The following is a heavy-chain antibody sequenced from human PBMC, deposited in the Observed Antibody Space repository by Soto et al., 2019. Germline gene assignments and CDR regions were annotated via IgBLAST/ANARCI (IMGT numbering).Heavy chain of an antibody. CDR1: GFTFSTYD. J-gene: IGHJ4*02. Sequence: EVQLLESGGGLVQPGGSLRLSCAASGFTFSTYDMTWVRQAPGKGLEWVSAVSRSGGTTYYADSVKGRFTISRDNTKNTLSLQMNSLRAEDTAIYYCAKISYSSGWFPEYWVQGSLVTVSS. V-gene: IGHV3-23*01. CDR2: VSRSGGTT. CDR3: AKISYSSGWFPEY. D-gene: IGHD6-19*01.